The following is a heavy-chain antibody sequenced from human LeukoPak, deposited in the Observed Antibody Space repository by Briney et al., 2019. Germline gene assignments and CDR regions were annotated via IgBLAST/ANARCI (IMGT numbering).Heavy chain of an antibody. CDR2: IYTSGST. CDR3: ARRTYYDILTGYKYWYFDL. CDR1: GGSISSYY. J-gene: IGHJ2*01. D-gene: IGHD3-9*01. V-gene: IGHV4-4*07. Sequence: SETLSLTCTVSGGSISSYYWSWIRQPAGKGLEWIGRIYTSGSTNYNPSLKSRVTMSVDTSKNQFSLKLNSVTAADTAVYYCARRTYYDILTGYKYWYFDLWGRGTLVTVSS.